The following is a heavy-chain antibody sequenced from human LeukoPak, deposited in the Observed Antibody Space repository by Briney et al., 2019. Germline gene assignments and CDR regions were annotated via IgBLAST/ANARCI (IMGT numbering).Heavy chain of an antibody. Sequence: SVKVSCTASGGTFSSYAISWVRQAPGQGLEWMGRIIPILGIANYAQKFQGRVTITADKSTSTAYMELSSLRSEDTAVYYCARSSPGAAHYYWGQGTLVTVSS. CDR3: ARSSPGAAHYY. CDR1: GGTFSSYA. CDR2: IIPILGIA. V-gene: IGHV1-69*04. J-gene: IGHJ4*02. D-gene: IGHD6-6*01.